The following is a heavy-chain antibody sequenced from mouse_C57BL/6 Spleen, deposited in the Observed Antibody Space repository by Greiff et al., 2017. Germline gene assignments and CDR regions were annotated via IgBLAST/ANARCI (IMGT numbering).Heavy chain of an antibody. J-gene: IGHJ1*03. CDR3: ARNYGSIHWYFDV. CDR1: GFSLTSYG. V-gene: IGHV2-2*01. CDR2: IWSGGST. Sequence: VKLMESGPGLVQPSPSLSITCTVSGFSLTSYGVHWVRQSPGKGLEWLGVIWSGGSTDYNAAFISRLSISKDNSKSQVFFKMNSLQADDTAIYYCARNYGSIHWYFDVWGTGTTVTVSS. D-gene: IGHD1-1*01.